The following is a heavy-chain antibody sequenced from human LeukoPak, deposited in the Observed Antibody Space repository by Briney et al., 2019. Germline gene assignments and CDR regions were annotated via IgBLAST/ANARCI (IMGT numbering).Heavy chain of an antibody. D-gene: IGHD6-6*01. J-gene: IGHJ6*03. V-gene: IGHV4-59*11. Sequence: SETLSLTCTVSGGSISSHYWSWIRQPPGKGLEWIGYIYYSGSTNYNPSLKSRVTISVDTSKNQFSLKLSSVTAADTAVYYCARSIAARPGYYYYYMGVWGKGTTVTVSS. CDR3: ARSIAARPGYYYYYMGV. CDR2: IYYSGST. CDR1: GGSISSHY.